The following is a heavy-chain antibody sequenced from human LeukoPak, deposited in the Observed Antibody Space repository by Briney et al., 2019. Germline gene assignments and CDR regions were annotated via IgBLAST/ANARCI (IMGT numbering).Heavy chain of an antibody. CDR1: GYTFTDYY. CDR2: INPNSGGT. CDR3: ARVGTSWYMGYWFDP. D-gene: IGHD6-13*01. J-gene: IGHJ5*02. Sequence: ASVKVSCKASGYTFTDYYMHWVRQAPGQGLEWMGWINPNSGGTSYAQKFQGRVTMTRDTSISTAYMELSSLRSDDTAVYFCARVGTSWYMGYWFDPWGQGTLVTVSS. V-gene: IGHV1-2*02.